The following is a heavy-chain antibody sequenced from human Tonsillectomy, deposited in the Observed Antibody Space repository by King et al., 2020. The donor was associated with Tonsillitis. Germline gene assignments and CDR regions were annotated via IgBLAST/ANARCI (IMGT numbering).Heavy chain of an antibody. Sequence: QLVQSGGGLVQPGGSLRLSCAASGFTVSSNYMSWVRQAPGKGLEWVSVIYLDGRTFYADAVKGRITISRDISENALYLQMNRLRVEDTAVYFCARDRAERTWGFPGDGFDVWGQGTMVTVSS. CDR2: IYLDGRT. D-gene: IGHD1-1*01. J-gene: IGHJ3*01. V-gene: IGHV3-66*01. CDR1: GFTVSSNY. CDR3: ARDRAERTWGFPGDGFDV.